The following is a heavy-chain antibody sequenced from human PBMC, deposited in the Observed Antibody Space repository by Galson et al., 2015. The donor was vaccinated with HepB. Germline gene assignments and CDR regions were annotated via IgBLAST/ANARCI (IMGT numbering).Heavy chain of an antibody. D-gene: IGHD2-8*02. CDR1: GFSLRTSGVG. V-gene: IGHV2-5*01. CDR2: IYWSDDK. Sequence: PALVKPTQTLTLTCTSSGFSLRTSGVGVGWVRQSPGKALEWLAVIYWSDDKRYSPSLRSRLTITKDTFKKQVVLTMTNLDPMDTATYYCARSWGLVGPYFDNWGQGTLVTVSS. J-gene: IGHJ4*02. CDR3: ARSWGLVGPYFDN.